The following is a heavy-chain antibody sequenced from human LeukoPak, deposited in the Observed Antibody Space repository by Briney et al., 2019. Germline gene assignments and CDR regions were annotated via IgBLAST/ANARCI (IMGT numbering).Heavy chain of an antibody. V-gene: IGHV4-38-2*02. CDR3: ALELVVPAALERLNAFDI. D-gene: IGHD2-2*01. Sequence: SETLSLTCTVSGYSITNGHYWGWVRQPPGKGLEWIASIYQTGSTYHNPSLKSRVTISVDTSKNQFSLNLSSVTAADTAVYYCALELVVPAALERLNAFDIWGHGTMVTVSS. J-gene: IGHJ3*02. CDR1: GYSITNGHY. CDR2: IYQTGST.